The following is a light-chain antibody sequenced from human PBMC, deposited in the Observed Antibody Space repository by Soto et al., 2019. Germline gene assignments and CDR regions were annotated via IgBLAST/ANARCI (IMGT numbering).Light chain of an antibody. CDR1: QGIGHS. CDR3: QKYNTGPAT. V-gene: IGKV1-27*01. CDR2: SAS. Sequence: DIQMTQSPPSLSASVGDRVTITCRASQGIGHSLAWYQQKPGTVPKLLIYSASTWQSGVPSRFSGSGSGTDFTLTISSLQPEDVAAYYCQKYNTGPATFGQGTRLEIK. J-gene: IGKJ5*01.